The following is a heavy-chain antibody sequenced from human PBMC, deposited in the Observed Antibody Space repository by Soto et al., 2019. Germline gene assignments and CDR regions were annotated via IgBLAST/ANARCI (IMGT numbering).Heavy chain of an antibody. V-gene: IGHV4-4*07. CDR2: IYATGTT. D-gene: IGHD1-1*01. Sequence: SETLSLTCTVSGASISRYYWSWIRKSAGKGLECIGRIYATGTTDYNPSLKSRVMMSVDTSKKQFSLKLRSVTAADTAVYYCVRDGTKTLRDWFDPWGQGISVTVSS. CDR1: GASISRYY. CDR3: VRDGTKTLRDWFDP. J-gene: IGHJ5*02.